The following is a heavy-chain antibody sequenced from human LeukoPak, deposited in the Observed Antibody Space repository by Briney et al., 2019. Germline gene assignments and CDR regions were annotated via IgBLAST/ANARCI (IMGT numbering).Heavy chain of an antibody. CDR3: ARGPSYCSSTSCYLYWYLDL. Sequence: GGSLRLSCAASGITFSSYNMDWVRQAPGKGLEWVSYISSSSSYIYYADSVKGRFTISRDNAKNSLYLQMNSLRAEDTAVYYCARGPSYCSSTSCYLYWYLDLWGRGTLVTVSS. D-gene: IGHD2-2*01. J-gene: IGHJ2*01. CDR2: ISSSSSYI. CDR1: GITFSSYN. V-gene: IGHV3-21*01.